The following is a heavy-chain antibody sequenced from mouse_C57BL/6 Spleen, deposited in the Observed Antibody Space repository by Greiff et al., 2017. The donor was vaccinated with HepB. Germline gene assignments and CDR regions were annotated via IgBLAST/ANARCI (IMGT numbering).Heavy chain of an antibody. Sequence: EVQLQQSGPELVKPGASVKISCKASGYTFTDYYMNWVKQSHGKSLEWIGDINPNNGGTSYNQEFKGKATLTVDKSSSTAYMELRSLTSEGSAVYYCARDYYGSSEAMDYWGQGTSVTVSS. D-gene: IGHD1-1*01. CDR3: ARDYYGSSEAMDY. CDR1: GYTFTDYY. V-gene: IGHV1-26*01. CDR2: INPNNGGT. J-gene: IGHJ4*01.